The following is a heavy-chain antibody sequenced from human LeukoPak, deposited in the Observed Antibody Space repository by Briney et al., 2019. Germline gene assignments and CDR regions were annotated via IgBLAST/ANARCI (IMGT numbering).Heavy chain of an antibody. J-gene: IGHJ4*02. CDR2: ISSSSSYI. D-gene: IGHD3-22*01. V-gene: IGHV3-21*01. CDR1: GFPFSSYS. Sequence: PGGALSLSCAASGFPFSSYSMNWVRQAPGEGLEWVSSISSSSSYIYYADSVKGRFTISRDNAKNSLYLQMNSLRAEDTAVYYCARKGSSGYYFDYWGQGTLVTVSS. CDR3: ARKGSSGYYFDY.